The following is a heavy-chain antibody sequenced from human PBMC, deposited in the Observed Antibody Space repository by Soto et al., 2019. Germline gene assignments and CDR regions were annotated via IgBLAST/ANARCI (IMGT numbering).Heavy chain of an antibody. D-gene: IGHD3-3*01. Sequence: GGSLRLSCAASGFTFSDYYMSWIRQAPGKGLEWVSYISSSSSYTNYADSVKGRFTISRDNAKNSLYLQMNSLRAEDTAVYYCARGSYDFWSGPNWFDPWGQGTLVTVSS. J-gene: IGHJ5*02. CDR2: ISSSSSYT. CDR1: GFTFSDYY. V-gene: IGHV3-11*06. CDR3: ARGSYDFWSGPNWFDP.